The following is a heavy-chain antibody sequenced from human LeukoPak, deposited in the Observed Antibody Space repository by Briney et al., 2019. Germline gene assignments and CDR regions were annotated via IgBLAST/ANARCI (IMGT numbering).Heavy chain of an antibody. Sequence: PGGSLRLSCAASGFTFSSYPMSWVRQAPGQGLEWVSIIYSGGTTHYADSVKGRFTISRDNTKNTLYLQMDSLRAEDTAVYYCARTYYSGSGTYQRWFDPWGQGTLVTVSS. V-gene: IGHV3-53*01. J-gene: IGHJ5*02. CDR1: GFTFSSYP. D-gene: IGHD3-10*01. CDR3: ARTYYSGSGTYQRWFDP. CDR2: IYSGGTT.